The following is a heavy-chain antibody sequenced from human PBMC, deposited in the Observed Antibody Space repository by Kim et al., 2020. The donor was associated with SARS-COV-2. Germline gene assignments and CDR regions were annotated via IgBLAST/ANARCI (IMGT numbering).Heavy chain of an antibody. D-gene: IGHD2-2*01. CDR1: GFTFSSYA. Sequence: GGSLRLSCAASGFTFSSYAMHWVRQAPGKGLEWVAVISYDGSNKYYADSVKGRFTISRDNSKNTLYLQMNSLRAEDTAVYYCASSYLVPAAIGPFDYWGQGPLVTVSS. V-gene: IGHV3-30-3*01. CDR2: ISYDGSNK. CDR3: ASSYLVPAAIGPFDY. J-gene: IGHJ4*02.